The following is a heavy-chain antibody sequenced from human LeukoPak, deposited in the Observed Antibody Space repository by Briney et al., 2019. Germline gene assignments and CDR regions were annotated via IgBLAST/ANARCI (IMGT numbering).Heavy chain of an antibody. CDR1: GGSFSGYY. CDR3: AREGGSGSYYRSPFDP. CDR2: IYHSGST. Sequence: SETLSLTCAVYGGSFSGYYWSWIRQPPGKGLEWIGSIYHSGSTYYNPSLKSRVTISVDTSKNQFSLKLSSVTAADTAVYYCAREGGSGSYYRSPFDPWGQGTLVTVSS. J-gene: IGHJ5*02. V-gene: IGHV4-34*01. D-gene: IGHD3-10*01.